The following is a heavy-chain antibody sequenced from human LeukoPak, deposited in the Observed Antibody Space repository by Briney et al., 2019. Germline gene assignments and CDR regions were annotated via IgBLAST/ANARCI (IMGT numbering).Heavy chain of an antibody. D-gene: IGHD3-22*01. Sequence: ASAKVSCKASGYTFTSYGISWVRQAPGQGLEWMGWISAYNGNTNYAQKLQGRVTMTTDTSTSTAYMELRSLRSDDTAVYYCARDIHYYDSSGHGPSGYWGQGTLVTVSS. CDR3: ARDIHYYDSSGHGPSGY. CDR2: ISAYNGNT. J-gene: IGHJ4*02. V-gene: IGHV1-18*01. CDR1: GYTFTSYG.